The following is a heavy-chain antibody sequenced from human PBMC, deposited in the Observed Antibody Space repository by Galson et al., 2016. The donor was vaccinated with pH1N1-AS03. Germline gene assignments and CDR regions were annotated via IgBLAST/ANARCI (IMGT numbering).Heavy chain of an antibody. CDR2: INTDNGNT. CDR1: GYTFSSYA. J-gene: IGHJ5*02. Sequence: KVSCKASGYTFSSYAMHWVRQAPGQRLEWMGWINTDNGNTKYSQKFQGRVTITRDTSASTAYMELNSLSSEDTAVYYCARVSAAAWFDPWGQGTLVTVSS. D-gene: IGHD6-13*01. V-gene: IGHV1-3*04. CDR3: ARVSAAAWFDP.